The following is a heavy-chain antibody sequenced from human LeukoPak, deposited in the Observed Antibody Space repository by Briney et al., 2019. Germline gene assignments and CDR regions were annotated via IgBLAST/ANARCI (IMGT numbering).Heavy chain of an antibody. CDR2: ITSTTTYT. D-gene: IGHD1-1*01. J-gene: IGHJ3*01. CDR1: GFIFNTFG. Sequence: NPGGSLRLSCSASGFIFNTFGMNWVRQAPGKGLEWVSSITSTTTYTYYADSVEGRFTISRDNAKNSLFLQMNSLRAEDTAVYYCVRCTFVLRKRCSAFDVWGQGTMVTVSA. CDR3: VRCTFVLRKRCSAFDV. V-gene: IGHV3-21*01.